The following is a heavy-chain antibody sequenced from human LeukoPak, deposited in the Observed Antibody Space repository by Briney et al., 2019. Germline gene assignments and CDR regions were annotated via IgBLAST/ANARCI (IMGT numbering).Heavy chain of an antibody. CDR1: GDSVSGYY. D-gene: IGHD3-16*02. Sequence: SEPVSLPCTVSGDSVSGYYWSWIRQPPGKGLEWIGYIYYSGSTNYIPSLKSRVTISVDTSKNQFSLRMSSVTAADTAVYYCARRGSYLDAWGQGTNVSVSS. J-gene: IGHJ3*01. CDR2: IYYSGST. CDR3: ARRGSYLDA. V-gene: IGHV4-59*08.